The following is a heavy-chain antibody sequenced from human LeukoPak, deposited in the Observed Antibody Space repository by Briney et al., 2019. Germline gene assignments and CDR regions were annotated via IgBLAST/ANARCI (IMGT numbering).Heavy chain of an antibody. D-gene: IGHD3-3*01. CDR3: ARGSYEAFDI. CDR1: GFTFSTYN. J-gene: IGHJ3*02. V-gene: IGHV3-21*01. Sequence: PGGSLRLSCAASGFTFSTYNMNWVRQAPGKGLEWVSSISTSGTYIYYADSVKGRFTVSRDNAKNSLYLQMNSLRAADTAVYYCARGSYEAFDIWGQGTMVTVSS. CDR2: ISTSGTYI.